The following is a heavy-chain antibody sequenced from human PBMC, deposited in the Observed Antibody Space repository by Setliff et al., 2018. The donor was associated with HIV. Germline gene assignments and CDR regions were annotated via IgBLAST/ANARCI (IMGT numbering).Heavy chain of an antibody. Sequence: GGSLRLSCAGSGFTFNNYDMSWVRQAPGKGLEWVATISGDGVDTYYADSVQGRFTISRDNSKNTLYLQMNSLRAEDTAVYYCAKGYYYKSGGWRVRAFDIWGQGTMVTVSS. CDR1: GFTFNNYD. V-gene: IGHV3-23*01. CDR2: ISGDGVDT. D-gene: IGHD3-22*01. J-gene: IGHJ3*02. CDR3: AKGYYYKSGGWRVRAFDI.